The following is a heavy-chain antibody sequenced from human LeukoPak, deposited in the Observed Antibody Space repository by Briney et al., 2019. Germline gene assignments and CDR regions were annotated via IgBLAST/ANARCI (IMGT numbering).Heavy chain of an antibody. J-gene: IGHJ3*02. CDR3: ARDSGYCSGGSCYSAAFDI. V-gene: IGHV3-11*01. CDR2: ISSSGSTI. CDR1: GFTFSDYY. D-gene: IGHD2-15*01. Sequence: GGSLRLSCAASGFTFSDYYMSWIRQAPGKGLEWVSYISSSGSTIYYADSVKGRFTISRDNSKNTLYLQMNSLRAEDTAVYYCARDSGYCSGGSCYSAAFDIWGQGTMVTVSS.